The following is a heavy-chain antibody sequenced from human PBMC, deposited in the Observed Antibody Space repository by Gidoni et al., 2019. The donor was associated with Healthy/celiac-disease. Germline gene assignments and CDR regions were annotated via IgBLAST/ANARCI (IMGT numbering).Heavy chain of an antibody. CDR1: GDSVSSNSAA. D-gene: IGHD6-19*01. CDR2: TYYRSKWYN. CDR3: ARDIRSGSGWYLANYYFDY. Sequence: QVQLQQSGPGLVKPSQTLSLTYAISGDSVSSNSAAWNWIRQSPSRGLEWLGRTYYRSKWYNDYAVSVKSRITINPDTSKNQFSLQLNSVTPEDTAVYYCARDIRSGSGWYLANYYFDYWGQGTLVTVSS. J-gene: IGHJ4*02. V-gene: IGHV6-1*01.